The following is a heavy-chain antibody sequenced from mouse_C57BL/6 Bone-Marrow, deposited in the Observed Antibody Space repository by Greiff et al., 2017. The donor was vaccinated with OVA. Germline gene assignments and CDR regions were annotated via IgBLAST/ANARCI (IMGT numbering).Heavy chain of an antibody. J-gene: IGHJ4*01. CDR1: GFTFSDYG. CDR3: ARGYYGSSYGYYAMDY. Sequence: EVKLQESGGGLVKPGGSLKLSCAASGFTFSDYGMHWVRQAPEKGLEWVAYISSGSSTIYYADTVKGRFTISRDNAKNTLFLQMTSLRSEDTAMYYCARGYYGSSYGYYAMDYWGQGTSVTVSS. CDR2: ISSGSSTI. D-gene: IGHD1-1*01. V-gene: IGHV5-17*01.